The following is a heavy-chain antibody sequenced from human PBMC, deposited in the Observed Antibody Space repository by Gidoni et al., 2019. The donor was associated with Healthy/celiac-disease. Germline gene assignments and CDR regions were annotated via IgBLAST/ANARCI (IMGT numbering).Heavy chain of an antibody. Sequence: EVQLVESGGGLVKPGGSLRLSCAASGFTFSSYSMNWVRQAPGKGLEWVSSISSSSSYIYYADSVKGRFTISRDNAKNSLYLQMNSLRAEDTAVYYCAGSYKEQQLVLDYWGQGTLVTVSS. CDR3: AGSYKEQQLVLDY. V-gene: IGHV3-21*01. CDR2: ISSSSSYI. J-gene: IGHJ4*02. CDR1: GFTFSSYS. D-gene: IGHD6-13*01.